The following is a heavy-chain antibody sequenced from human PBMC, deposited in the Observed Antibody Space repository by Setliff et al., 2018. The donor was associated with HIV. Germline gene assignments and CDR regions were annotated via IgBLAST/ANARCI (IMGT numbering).Heavy chain of an antibody. J-gene: IGHJ4*02. CDR3: ARGPNHRFDY. CDR2: ISHIGST. Sequence: SETLSLTCAVYGGSFSGYYWSWIRQPPGKGPEWIGEISHIGSTNYNPSLKSRVTISVDTSINQFSLNMTSLTAADTAVYYCARGPNHRFDYWGQGTLVTVSS. CDR1: GGSFSGYY. V-gene: IGHV4-34*01.